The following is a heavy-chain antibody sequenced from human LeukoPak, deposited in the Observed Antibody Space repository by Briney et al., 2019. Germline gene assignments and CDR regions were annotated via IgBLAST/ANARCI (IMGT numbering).Heavy chain of an antibody. CDR2: IKQEGSEK. Sequence: GXSLRLSCAASGFTFSSYWMSWVRQAPGKGREWVANIKQEGSEKYYVDSVKGRFTISRDNAKNSLYLQINSLRAEDTAVYYCARDALYYDFWSGYHNWFDPWGQGTLVTVSS. CDR1: GFTFSSYW. J-gene: IGHJ5*02. D-gene: IGHD3-3*01. V-gene: IGHV3-7*01. CDR3: ARDALYYDFWSGYHNWFDP.